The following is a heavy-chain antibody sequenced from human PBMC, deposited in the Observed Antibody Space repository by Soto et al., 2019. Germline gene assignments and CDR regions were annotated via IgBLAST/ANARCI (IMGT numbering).Heavy chain of an antibody. J-gene: IGHJ4*02. D-gene: IGHD2-21*01. CDR2: IIPIFGTA. CDR3: ARAGRWSFGGYFDY. Sequence: SVKVSCKASGGTFSSYSISWVRQAPGQGLEWMGGIIPIFGTANYAQKFQGRVTITADKSTSTAYMELSSLRSEDTAVYYCARAGRWSFGGYFDYWGQGTLVTVSS. V-gene: IGHV1-69*06. CDR1: GGTFSSYS.